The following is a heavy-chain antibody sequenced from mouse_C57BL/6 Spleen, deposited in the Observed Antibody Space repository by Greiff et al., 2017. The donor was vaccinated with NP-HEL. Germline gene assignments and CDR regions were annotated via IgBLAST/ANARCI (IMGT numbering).Heavy chain of an antibody. D-gene: IGHD2-5*01. CDR1: GYTFTDYE. CDR2: IDPETGGT. J-gene: IGHJ1*03. V-gene: IGHV1-15*01. Sequence: QVQLQQSGAELVRPGASVTLSCKASGYTFTDYEMHWVKQTPVHGLEWIGAIDPETGGTAYNQKFKGKAILTADKSSSTAYMELRSLTSEDSAVYYCTRAIYSNYGYFDVWGTGTTVTVSS. CDR3: TRAIYSNYGYFDV.